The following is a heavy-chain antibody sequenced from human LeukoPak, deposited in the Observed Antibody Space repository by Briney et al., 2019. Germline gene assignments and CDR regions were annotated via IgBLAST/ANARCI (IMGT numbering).Heavy chain of an antibody. CDR3: AKAKATRPIYYYYMDV. CDR2: ISGSSVST. J-gene: IGHJ6*03. Sequence: GGSLRLSCAASGFTFSSYAMSWVRQAPGKGLEWVSAISGSSVSTYYADSVKGRFTISRDNSKNTVCLQMNSLRAEDTAVYFCAKAKATRPIYYYYMDVWGTGTTVIVSS. CDR1: GFTFSSYA. V-gene: IGHV3-23*01. D-gene: IGHD6-6*01.